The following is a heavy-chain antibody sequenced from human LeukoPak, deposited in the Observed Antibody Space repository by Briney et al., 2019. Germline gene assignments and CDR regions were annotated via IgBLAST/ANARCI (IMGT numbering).Heavy chain of an antibody. V-gene: IGHV3-23*01. CDR3: AKGGNYYYYYYMDV. Sequence: GGSLRLSCAASGFTFSSYAMSWVRQAPGKGREWVSGVSGSGGSTSYADSVKGRFTISRDNSKNTLYVQMNSLRAEDTAVYYCAKGGNYYYYYYMDVWGKGTTVTVSS. CDR1: GFTFSSYA. J-gene: IGHJ6*03. D-gene: IGHD6-13*01. CDR2: VSGSGGST.